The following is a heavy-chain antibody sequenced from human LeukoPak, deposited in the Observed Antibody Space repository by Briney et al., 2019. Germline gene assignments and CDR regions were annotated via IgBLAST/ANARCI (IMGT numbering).Heavy chain of an antibody. CDR2: IVVGSGNT. D-gene: IGHD2-15*01. V-gene: IGHV1-58*02. J-gene: IGHJ4*02. CDR3: ARGRWDIVVVVAATPHYYFDY. Sequence: SVKVSCKASGFTFTSSAMQWVRQARGQRLEWIGWIVVGSGNTNYAQKFQERVTITRDMSTSTAYMELSSLRSEDTAVYYCARGRWDIVVVVAATPHYYFDYWGQGTLVTVSS. CDR1: GFTFTSSA.